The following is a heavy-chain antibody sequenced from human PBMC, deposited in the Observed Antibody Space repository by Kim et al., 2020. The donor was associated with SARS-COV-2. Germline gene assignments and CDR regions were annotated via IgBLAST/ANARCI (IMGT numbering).Heavy chain of an antibody. J-gene: IGHJ4*02. CDR1: GFTFSSHC. D-gene: IGHD3-16*02. CDR2: IQQDGSEK. Sequence: GGSLRLSCAASGFTFSSHCMSWVRQAPGKGLEWVANIQQDGSEKYYVDSVKGRFTISRDNAKNTLYLEMNSLGVEDTAVYYCTRHRYSLMGWFDYWGQGTLATVSS. CDR3: TRHRYSLMGWFDY. V-gene: IGHV3-7*01.